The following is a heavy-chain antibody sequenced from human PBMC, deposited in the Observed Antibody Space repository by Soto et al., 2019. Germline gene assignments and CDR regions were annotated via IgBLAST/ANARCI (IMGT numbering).Heavy chain of an antibody. CDR3: AKAREVTLVRISLAQ. Sequence: GGSLRLSCAASGFTFSGSAMHWVRQASGKGLEWVGRIRSKANSYATAYAASVKGRFTISRDDSKNTAYLQMNSLKTEDTAVYYCAKAREVTLVRISLAQWGQGTLVTVSS. J-gene: IGHJ4*02. D-gene: IGHD3-10*01. V-gene: IGHV3-73*01. CDR1: GFTFSGSA. CDR2: IRSKANSYAT.